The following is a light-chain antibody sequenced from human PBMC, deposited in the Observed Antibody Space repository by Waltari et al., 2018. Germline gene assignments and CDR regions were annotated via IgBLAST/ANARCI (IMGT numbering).Light chain of an antibody. J-gene: IGKJ1*01. CDR3: QQYTNWPPT. V-gene: IGKV3-15*01. CDR2: GAS. CDR1: QSVSSV. Sequence: EIVMTQSPATLSVSPGEGATLPCRASQSVSSVLAWYQQKPGQAPRLLIYGASTRATGIPARFSGSGSGTEFTLTISSLQSEDFAVYYCQQYTNWPPTFGQGTKVEIK.